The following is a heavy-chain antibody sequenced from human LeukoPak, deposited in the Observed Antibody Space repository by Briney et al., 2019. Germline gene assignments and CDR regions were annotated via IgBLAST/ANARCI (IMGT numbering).Heavy chain of an antibody. V-gene: IGHV3-30*18. CDR1: GFTFSSYG. CDR3: AKEPVIAAAGTGAFDI. CDR2: ISYDRSDK. D-gene: IGHD6-13*01. J-gene: IGHJ3*02. Sequence: GGSLRLSCAASGFTFSSYGMHWVRQAPGKGLEWVAVISYDRSDKYYADSVKGRFTISRDNSKNTLYLQMNSLRAEDTAVYYCAKEPVIAAAGTGAFDIWGQGTMVTVSS.